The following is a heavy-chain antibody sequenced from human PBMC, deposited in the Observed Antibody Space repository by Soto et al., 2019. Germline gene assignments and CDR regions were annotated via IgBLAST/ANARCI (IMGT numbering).Heavy chain of an antibody. CDR2: IYYSGST. CDR1: GLNIISGGYY. CDR3: ARVFGFGGMDV. V-gene: IGHV4-31*03. D-gene: IGHD3-10*01. J-gene: IGHJ6*02. Sequence: THSLTSTFSGLNIISGGYYWSWIRQHPGKGLEWIGYIYYSGSTYYNPSLKSRVTISVDTSKNQFSLKLSSVTAADTAVYYCARVFGFGGMDVWGQGTTVTVSS.